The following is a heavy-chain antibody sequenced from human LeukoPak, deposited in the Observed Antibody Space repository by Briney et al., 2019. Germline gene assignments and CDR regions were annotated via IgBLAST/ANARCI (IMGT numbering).Heavy chain of an antibody. CDR3: AKARYSGSNTFDY. D-gene: IGHD1-26*01. Sequence: GGSLRLSCAASGFTFSSYGMHWVRQAPDKGLEWVAVIWYDGSNKYYADSVKGRFTISRDNSKNTLYLQMNSLRAEDTAVYYCAKARYSGSNTFDYWGQGTLVTVSS. CDR2: IWYDGSNK. V-gene: IGHV3-33*06. J-gene: IGHJ4*02. CDR1: GFTFSSYG.